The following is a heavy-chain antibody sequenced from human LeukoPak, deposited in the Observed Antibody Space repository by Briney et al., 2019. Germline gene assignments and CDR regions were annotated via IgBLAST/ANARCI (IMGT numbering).Heavy chain of an antibody. CDR3: ARDSHYDFWTGYSDS. CDR2: IYSSGSA. V-gene: IGHV3-66*01. J-gene: IGHJ4*02. CDR1: GFTVSSNY. D-gene: IGHD3/OR15-3a*01. Sequence: PGGSLRLSCAASGFTVSSNYMSWVRQAPGRGLEWVSVIYSSGSAFYADSVEGRFIVSRDNSKNTLYLQMNSLRAEDTAVYYCARDSHYDFWTGYSDSWGQGTLVTVSS.